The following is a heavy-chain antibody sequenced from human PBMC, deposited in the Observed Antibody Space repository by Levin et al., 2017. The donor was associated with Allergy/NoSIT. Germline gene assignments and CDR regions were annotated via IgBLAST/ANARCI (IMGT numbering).Heavy chain of an antibody. CDR1: GFTFSTYA. D-gene: IGHD1-1*01. CDR2: ISNDGSNK. V-gene: IGHV3-30-3*01. CDR3: ATMNWNYFDY. J-gene: IGHJ4*02. Sequence: PGESLKISCAASGFTFSTYAMHWVRQAPGKGLEWVAVISNDGSNKKYADPEKGRFTISRDNSKNTLYLQMNSLGAGDTAVYYCATMNWNYFDYWGQGTLVTVSS.